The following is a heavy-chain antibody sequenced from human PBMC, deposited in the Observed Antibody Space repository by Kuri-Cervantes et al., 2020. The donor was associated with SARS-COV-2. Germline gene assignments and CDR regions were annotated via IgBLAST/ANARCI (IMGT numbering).Heavy chain of an antibody. CDR3: ARLYRCSSTSCLNYFDY. D-gene: IGHD2-2*01. CDR2: IYYSGST. V-gene: IGHV4-39*01. Sequence: WVRQAPGKGLEWIGSIYYSGSTYYNPSLKSRVTISVDTSKNQFSLKLSSVTAADTAVYYCARLYRCSSTSCLNYFDYWGQGTLVTVSS. J-gene: IGHJ4*02.